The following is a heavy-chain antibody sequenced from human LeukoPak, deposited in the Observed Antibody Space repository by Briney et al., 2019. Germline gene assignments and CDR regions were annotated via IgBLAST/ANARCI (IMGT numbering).Heavy chain of an antibody. CDR2: INHSGST. Sequence: PSETLSLTCAVYGGSFSGYYWSWIRQPPGKGLEWIGEINHSGSTNYNPSLKSRVAISVDTSKNQFSLKLSSVTAADTAVYYCARVGSTSYGYYYYYMDVWGKGTTVTISS. CDR1: GGSFSGYY. J-gene: IGHJ6*03. CDR3: ARVGSTSYGYYYYYMDV. D-gene: IGHD2-2*01. V-gene: IGHV4-34*01.